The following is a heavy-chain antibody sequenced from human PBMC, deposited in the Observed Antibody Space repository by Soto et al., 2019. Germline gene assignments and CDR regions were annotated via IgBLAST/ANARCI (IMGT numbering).Heavy chain of an antibody. CDR1: GDSICSSSYY. V-gene: IGHV4-39*01. CDR3: AKQRGTYYDFWSGPAPNYYYFYGMDD. J-gene: IGHJ6*02. Sequence: SDALSGMSTVAGDSICSSSYYWGWIRQPPGKGLEWIGSIYYSGSTYYNPSLKSRVTISVDTSKNQFSLKLSSVTAADTAVYYCAKQRGTYYDFWSGPAPNYYYFYGMDDRGEVTTVTAS. CDR2: IYYSGST. D-gene: IGHD3-3*01.